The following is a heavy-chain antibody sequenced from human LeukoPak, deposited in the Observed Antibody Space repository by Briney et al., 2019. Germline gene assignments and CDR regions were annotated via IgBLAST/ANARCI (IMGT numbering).Heavy chain of an antibody. CDR1: GDSISGYY. D-gene: IGHD3-10*01. Sequence: PSETLSLTCTVSGDSISGYYWSWIRQPPGKGLEWIGYIYTTGGTDYNPSLESRVTISLDMSKKQFSLQLISVTPADTAVYYCARRGFRSGSLFEYWGQGILVTVSS. J-gene: IGHJ4*02. CDR2: IYTTGGT. V-gene: IGHV4-4*09. CDR3: ARRGFRSGSLFEY.